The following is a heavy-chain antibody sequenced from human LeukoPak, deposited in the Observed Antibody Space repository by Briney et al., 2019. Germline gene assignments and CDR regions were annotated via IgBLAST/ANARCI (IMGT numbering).Heavy chain of an antibody. CDR3: ARSRLRFLQWDY. V-gene: IGHV1-46*01. J-gene: IGHJ4*02. CDR1: VDGFTNYC. CDR2: VDPSVGTP. Sequence: GASVTISFKASVDGFTNYCFHWVRLTPRHGLEWMGIVDPSVGTPTYAQRFQGRVTMTRDTSTGTVYMELRSLTREDTAVYYCARSRLRFLQWDYWGQGTVVTVSS. D-gene: IGHD3-3*01.